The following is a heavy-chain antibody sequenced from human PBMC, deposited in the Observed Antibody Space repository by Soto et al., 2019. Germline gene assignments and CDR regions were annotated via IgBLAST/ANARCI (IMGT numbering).Heavy chain of an antibody. D-gene: IGHD4-17*01. J-gene: IGHJ3*02. CDR3: ARHLTVTHAFDI. Sequence: ASVKVSCKASGYTFTSYGISWVRQAPGQGLEWMGWISAYNGNTNYAQKLQGRVTMTTYTSTSTAYMELRSLRSDYTAVYYCARHLTVTHAFDIWGQGTMVTVSS. V-gene: IGHV1-18*01. CDR2: ISAYNGNT. CDR1: GYTFTSYG.